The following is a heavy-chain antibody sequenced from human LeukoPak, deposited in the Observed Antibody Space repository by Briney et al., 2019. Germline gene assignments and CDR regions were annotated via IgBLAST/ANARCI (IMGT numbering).Heavy chain of an antibody. J-gene: IGHJ6*03. CDR3: ARNLHSSSTSFIYYHYMDV. CDR2: IVPILGIA. D-gene: IGHD6-6*01. CDR1: GGTFSSYA. Sequence: GSSVKVSCKASGGTFSSYAISWVRQAPGQGLEWMGRIVPILGIANYAQKFQGRVTITAGKSTSTAYMELSSLRSEDTAVYYCARNLHSSSTSFIYYHYMDVWGQGTLVTVSS. V-gene: IGHV1-69*04.